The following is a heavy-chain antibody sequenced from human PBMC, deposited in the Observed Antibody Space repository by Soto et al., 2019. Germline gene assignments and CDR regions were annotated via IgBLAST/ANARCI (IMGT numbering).Heavy chain of an antibody. Sequence: SETLSLTCAVYGGSFSGYYWSWIRQPPGKGLEWIGEINHSGSTNYNPSLKSRVTISVDTSKNQFSLKLSSVTAADTAVYYCARGVSYDSRGGFDYWGQGTLVTVSS. D-gene: IGHD3-22*01. J-gene: IGHJ4*02. V-gene: IGHV4-34*01. CDR3: ARGVSYDSRGGFDY. CDR2: INHSGST. CDR1: GGSFSGYY.